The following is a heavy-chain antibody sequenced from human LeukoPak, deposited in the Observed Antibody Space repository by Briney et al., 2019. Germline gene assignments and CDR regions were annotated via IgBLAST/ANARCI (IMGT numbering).Heavy chain of an antibody. Sequence: AASVKVSCKVSGYTLTESSMHWVRQAPGEGLEWMGGFDPVDGETIYAQKFLGRVTMTEDASTDTAYMELSSLRSEDTAIYYCASTRTTMIVSTPFRHWGQGTLVTVSS. D-gene: IGHD3-22*01. CDR2: FDPVDGET. CDR1: GYTLTESS. V-gene: IGHV1-24*01. J-gene: IGHJ1*01. CDR3: ASTRTTMIVSTPFRH.